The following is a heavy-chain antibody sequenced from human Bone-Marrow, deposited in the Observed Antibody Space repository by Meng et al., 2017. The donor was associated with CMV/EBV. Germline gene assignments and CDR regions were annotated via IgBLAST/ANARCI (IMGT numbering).Heavy chain of an antibody. CDR2: ISGSGGST. J-gene: IGHJ6*02. CDR1: GFTFSSYW. V-gene: IGHV3-23*01. CDR3: AKGSDCSGGSCYYYGMDV. D-gene: IGHD2-15*01. Sequence: GESLKISCAASGFTFSSYWMSWVRQAPGKGLEWVSAISGSGGSTYYADSVKGRFTISRDNSKNTLYLQMNSLRAEDTAVYYCAKGSDCSGGSCYYYGMDVWGQGTTVTVSS.